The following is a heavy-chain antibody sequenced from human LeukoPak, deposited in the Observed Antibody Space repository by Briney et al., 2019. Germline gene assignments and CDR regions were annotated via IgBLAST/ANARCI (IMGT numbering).Heavy chain of an antibody. CDR3: ARRNYGNPDY. CDR1: GFTFSSYG. J-gene: IGHJ4*02. CDR2: ISSSSSYI. V-gene: IGHV3-21*01. D-gene: IGHD3-10*01. Sequence: GGSLRLSCAASGFTFSSYGMNWVRQAPGKGLEWVSSISSSSSYIYYADSIKGRFTVSRDNAKDSLYLQMNSLRDEDTAVYYCARRNYGNPDYWGQGTLVTVSS.